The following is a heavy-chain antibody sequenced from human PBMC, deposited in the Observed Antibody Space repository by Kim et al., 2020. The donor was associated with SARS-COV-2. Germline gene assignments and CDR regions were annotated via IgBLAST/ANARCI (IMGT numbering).Heavy chain of an antibody. J-gene: IGHJ5*02. CDR2: IYYSGST. D-gene: IGHD2-21*02. CDR1: GGSISSYY. V-gene: IGHV4-59*01. Sequence: SETLSLTCTVSGGSISSYYWSWIRQPPGKGLEWIGYIYYSGSTNYNPSLKSRVTISVDTSKNQFSLKLSSVTAADTAVYYCARAAGYCGGDLCWFDPWGQGTLVTVSS. CDR3: ARAAGYCGGDLCWFDP.